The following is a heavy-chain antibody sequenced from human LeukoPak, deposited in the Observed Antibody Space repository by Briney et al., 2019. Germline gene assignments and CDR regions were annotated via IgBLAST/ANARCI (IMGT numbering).Heavy chain of an antibody. CDR3: ARLRVRGVPDELDY. V-gene: IGHV2-5*02. J-gene: IGHJ4*02. CDR2: VYWDADK. D-gene: IGHD3-10*01. CDR1: GISLSTSGVG. Sequence: SGPTLVNPTETLTLTCTFSGISLSTSGVGVGWIRQPPGKALEWLALVYWDADKRYSPSLKSRLSITKDTSKNQVVLTMTNMDPVDTATYYCARLRVRGVPDELDYWGQGTLVTVSS.